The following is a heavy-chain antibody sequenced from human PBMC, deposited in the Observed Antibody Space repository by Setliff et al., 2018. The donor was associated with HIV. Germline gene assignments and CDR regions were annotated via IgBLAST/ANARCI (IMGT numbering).Heavy chain of an antibody. CDR2: IYYSGST. V-gene: IGHV4-59*11. D-gene: IGHD3-16*02. CDR1: GVSMSSHY. Sequence: SETLSLTCNVSGVSMSSHYWSWIRQAPGQPPNKGLEWIGNIYYSGSTNYNPSLESRVTISIDTSKNQFSLKLSSVIAADTAVYYCARGRDYVSGNYHYTGGGAFDIGGQGTMVTVS. J-gene: IGHJ3*02. CDR3: ARGRDYVSGNYHYTGGGAFDI.